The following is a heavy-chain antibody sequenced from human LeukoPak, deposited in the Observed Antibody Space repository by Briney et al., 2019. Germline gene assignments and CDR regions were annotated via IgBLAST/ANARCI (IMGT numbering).Heavy chain of an antibody. CDR3: ARSLYCSSTSCYTRYSYYYYMDV. V-gene: IGHV4-38-2*01. D-gene: IGHD2-2*02. Sequence: SETLSLTCAVSGYSISSGYYWGWIRQPPGKGLEWIGSIYHSGSTYFNPSLKSRVTIPVDTSKNQFALKLTSVTAADTAVCYCARSLYCSSTSCYTRYSYYYYMDVWGKGTTVTVSS. J-gene: IGHJ6*03. CDR2: IYHSGST. CDR1: GYSISSGYY.